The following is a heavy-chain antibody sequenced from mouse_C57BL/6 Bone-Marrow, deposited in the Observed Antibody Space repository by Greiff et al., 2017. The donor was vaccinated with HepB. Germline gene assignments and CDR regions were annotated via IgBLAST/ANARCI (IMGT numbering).Heavy chain of an antibody. CDR2: IDPENGDT. V-gene: IGHV14-4*01. D-gene: IGHD1-1*01. J-gene: IGHJ3*01. CDR1: GFNIKDDY. Sequence: VQLKHSGAELVRPGASVKLSCTASGFNIKDDYMHWVKQRPEQGLEWIGWIDPENGDTEYASKFQGKATITADTSSNTAYLQLSSLTSEDTAVYYCTTSYGSSSAYWGQGTLVTVSA. CDR3: TTSYGSSSAY.